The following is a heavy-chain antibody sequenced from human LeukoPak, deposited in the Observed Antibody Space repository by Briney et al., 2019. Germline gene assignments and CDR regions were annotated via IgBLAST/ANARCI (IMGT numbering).Heavy chain of an antibody. J-gene: IGHJ4*02. Sequence: KASETLSLTCAVYGGSFSGYYWSWIRQPPGKGLEWIGEINHSGSTNYNPSLKSRVTISVDTSKNQFSLKLSSVTAADTAVYYCARQRSGQIAVAGPYYFDYWGQGTLVTVSS. D-gene: IGHD6-19*01. CDR2: INHSGST. CDR3: ARQRSGQIAVAGPYYFDY. CDR1: GGSFSGYY. V-gene: IGHV4-34*01.